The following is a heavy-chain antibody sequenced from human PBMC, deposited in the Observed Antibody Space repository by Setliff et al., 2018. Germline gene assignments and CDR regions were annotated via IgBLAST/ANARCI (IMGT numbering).Heavy chain of an antibody. D-gene: IGHD3-3*01. J-gene: IGHJ4*02. CDR2: INPNSGNT. Sequence: AASVKVSCKASGYTFTNYDINWVRQATGQGLEWMGWINPNSGNTGYAQNFQGRVTMTRNTSISTAYMDLSSLRFEDTAVYYCARAQSWSGGPYYFDNWGQGTLVTVSS. V-gene: IGHV1-8*02. CDR3: ARAQSWSGGPYYFDN. CDR1: GYTFTNYD.